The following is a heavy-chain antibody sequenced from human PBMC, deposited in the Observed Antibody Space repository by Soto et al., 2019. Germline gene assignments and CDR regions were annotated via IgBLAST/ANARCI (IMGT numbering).Heavy chain of an antibody. Sequence: LRLSCTASGLPHSNFAMMWVRQAPGKGLERVSGIYGSGAGIQYAESVRGRFTISRDNSKNTVYLQMTYLRADDTAVYYCSKGAVSGDGLWIMDHWGQGTQVTVSS. CDR2: IYGSGAGI. CDR3: SKGAVSGDGLWIMDH. CDR1: GLPHSNFA. V-gene: IGHV3-23*01. J-gene: IGHJ4*02. D-gene: IGHD2-21*02.